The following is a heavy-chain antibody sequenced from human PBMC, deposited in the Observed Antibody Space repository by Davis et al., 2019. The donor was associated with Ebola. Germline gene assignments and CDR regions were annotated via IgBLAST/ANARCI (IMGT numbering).Heavy chain of an antibody. Sequence: MPSETLSLTCTVSGDSFSSGDYYWSWVRQAPGKGLEWIGCTSYSGSTEYSPSLENPVTMSVETSKNQFFLTLSSVTAADTAVYYCTRDWPTVLACDWGQGTLVTVSS. J-gene: IGHJ4*02. CDR3: TRDWPTVLACD. V-gene: IGHV4-30-4*01. CDR2: TSYSGST. CDR1: GDSFSSGDYY. D-gene: IGHD4-11*01.